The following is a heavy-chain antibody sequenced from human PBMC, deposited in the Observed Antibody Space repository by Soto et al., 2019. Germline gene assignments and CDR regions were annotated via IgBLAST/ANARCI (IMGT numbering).Heavy chain of an antibody. V-gene: IGHV3-74*01. D-gene: IGHD3-3*01. CDR2: INSDGSST. CDR1: GFTFSSYW. CDR3: ARASTYYDFWSGYPGEKYYFDY. J-gene: IGHJ4*02. Sequence: EVQLVESGGGLVQPGGSLRLSCAASGFTFSSYWMHWVRQAPGKGLVWVSRINSDGSSTSYADSVKGRLTISRDNAKNTLYLQMNSLRAEDTAVYYCARASTYYDFWSGYPGEKYYFDYWGQGTLVTVSS.